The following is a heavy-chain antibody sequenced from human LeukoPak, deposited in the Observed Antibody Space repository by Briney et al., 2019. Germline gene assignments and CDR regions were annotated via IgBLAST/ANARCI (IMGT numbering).Heavy chain of an antibody. J-gene: IGHJ4*02. V-gene: IGHV3-21*01. CDR1: EFIFTSYS. Sequence: GGSLRLSCAASEFIFTSYSMNWVRQAPGKGLEWVSSISSSTGTYIYYADSVKGRFTISRDNARNSLYLQMDSLRAEDTAVYYCARRAMTERGHSYGLDYWGQGTLVTVSS. D-gene: IGHD5-18*01. CDR3: ARRAMTERGHSYGLDY. CDR2: ISSSTGTYI.